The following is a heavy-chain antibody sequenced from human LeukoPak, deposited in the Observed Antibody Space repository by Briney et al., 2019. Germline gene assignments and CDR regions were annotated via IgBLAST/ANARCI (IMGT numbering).Heavy chain of an antibody. D-gene: IGHD4-23*01. CDR1: GGSFSGYY. CDR2: INHSGST. Sequence: PSETLSLTCAVYGGSFSGYYWSWIRQPPGKGLEWIGEINHSGSTNYNPSLKSRVTISVDTSKNQFSLQLNSVTPEDTAVYYCARAARREAGNNNWFDPWGQGTLVTVSS. V-gene: IGHV4-34*01. CDR3: ARAARREAGNNNWFDP. J-gene: IGHJ5*02.